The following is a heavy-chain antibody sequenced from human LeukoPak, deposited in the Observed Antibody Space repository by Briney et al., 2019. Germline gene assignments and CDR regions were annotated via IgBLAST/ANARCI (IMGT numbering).Heavy chain of an antibody. V-gene: IGHV3-33*01. D-gene: IGHD2-2*01. Sequence: PGGSLRLSCAASGFTYSSYGMHWVRQAPGKGLEWVAVIWSDGSTRYYADSVRGRFTISRDNSMNAVFLQVDSLRAEDTAVYFCARESTVVVPEDTGTFDYWGQGTLVTVSS. CDR3: ARESTVVVPEDTGTFDY. CDR1: GFTYSSYG. J-gene: IGHJ4*02. CDR2: IWSDGSTR.